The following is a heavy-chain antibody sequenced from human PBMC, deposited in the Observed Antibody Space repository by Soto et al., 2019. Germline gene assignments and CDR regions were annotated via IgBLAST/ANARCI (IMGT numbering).Heavy chain of an antibody. Sequence: QVQLQESGPGLVKPSQTLSLTCTVSGGSISSGGYYWSWIRQHPEKGLEWIGYIYNSGNTFYNPYLESRVTITADTTKNQFTLKLTSVTAADRAVYFCARESNVRGAVGVDYWGQGTLVNVSS. CDR2: IYNSGNT. D-gene: IGHD3-10*02. CDR1: GGSISSGGYY. CDR3: ARESNVRGAVGVDY. V-gene: IGHV4-31*03. J-gene: IGHJ4*02.